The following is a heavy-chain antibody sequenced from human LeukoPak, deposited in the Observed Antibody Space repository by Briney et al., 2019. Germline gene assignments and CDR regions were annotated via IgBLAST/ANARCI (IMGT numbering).Heavy chain of an antibody. CDR1: GFTFSSA. D-gene: IGHD1-26*01. Sequence: PGGSLRLTCAASGFTFSSAMSWVRQAPGKGLDWVSVISASGDTTYYADPVKGRFTISRDNSKNTLYLQMNSLRAEDTALYYCAKGSSGTYSRIYFDYWGQGTLVTVSS. J-gene: IGHJ4*02. CDR2: ISASGDTT. V-gene: IGHV3-23*01. CDR3: AKGSSGTYSRIYFDY.